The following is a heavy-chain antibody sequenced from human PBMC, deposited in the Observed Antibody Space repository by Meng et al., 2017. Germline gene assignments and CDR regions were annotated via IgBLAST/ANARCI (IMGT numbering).Heavy chain of an antibody. CDR3: ARDRGYYGRPYDAFDI. D-gene: IGHD3-10*02. V-gene: IGHV1-18*01. Sequence: QVQLVQSGARVKTPGASVKVSCKASGYTFTSYGISWVRQAPGQGLEWMGWISAYNGNTNYAQKLQGRVTMTTDTSTSTAYMELRSLRSDDTAVYYCARDRGYYGRPYDAFDIWGQGTMVTVSS. J-gene: IGHJ3*02. CDR1: GYTFTSYG. CDR2: ISAYNGNT.